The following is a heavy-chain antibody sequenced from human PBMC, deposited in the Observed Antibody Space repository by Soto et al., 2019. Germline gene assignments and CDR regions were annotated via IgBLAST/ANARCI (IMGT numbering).Heavy chain of an antibody. V-gene: IGHV1-2*02. J-gene: IGHJ1*01. D-gene: IGHD3-10*01. CDR3: ARRRGNYPITEVLQD. CDR1: GYTFIGYY. CDR2: INPNNGGT. Sequence: QVRLVQSGAEVKRPGASVRVSCGTSGYTFIGYYVHWVRQAPGQGLEWMVWINPNNGGTKYSQKFQGRANMTRNTSNNTAYMELSRLTTDDTAVYYCARRRGNYPITEVLQDWGQGTLVTVSS.